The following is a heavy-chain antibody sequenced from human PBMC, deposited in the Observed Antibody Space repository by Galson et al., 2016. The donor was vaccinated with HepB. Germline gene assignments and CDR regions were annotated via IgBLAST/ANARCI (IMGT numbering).Heavy chain of an antibody. J-gene: IGHJ4*02. CDR2: VNTHNGDT. D-gene: IGHD1-14*01. CDR1: GYSFTSFG. Sequence: SVKVSCKASGYSFTSFGISWVRQAPGQGLEWMGWVNTHNGDTYYTQKFQDRVTMTTERSTTTAYMELKNLRFDDTAIYYCTRDSGRNRFHSSSKNTIDSWGQGTLVTVSS. V-gene: IGHV1-18*01. CDR3: TRDSGRNRFHSSSKNTIDS.